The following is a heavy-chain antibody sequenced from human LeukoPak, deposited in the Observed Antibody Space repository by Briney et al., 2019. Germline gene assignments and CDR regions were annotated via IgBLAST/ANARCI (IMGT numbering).Heavy chain of an antibody. CDR1: GFTFSSYA. J-gene: IGHJ4*02. CDR3: ARDPHYYGSGSYSFDY. Sequence: GGSLRLSCAASGFTFSSYAMHWVRQAPGKGLEWVAVISYDGSNKYYADSVKGRFTISRDNSKNTLYLQMNSLRAEDTAVYYCARDPHYYGSGSYSFDYWGQGTLVTVSS. V-gene: IGHV3-30-3*01. D-gene: IGHD3-10*01. CDR2: ISYDGSNK.